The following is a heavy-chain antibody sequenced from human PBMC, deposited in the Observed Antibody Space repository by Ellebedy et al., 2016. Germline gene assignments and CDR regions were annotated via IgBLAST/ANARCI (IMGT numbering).Heavy chain of an antibody. J-gene: IGHJ3*02. D-gene: IGHD2-15*01. Sequence: SGPTLVKPTQTLTLTCTFSGFSLDTSGVGVGWIRQPPGKALEWLALIYWDDDKRYSPSLESRLTITKDTSKNQVVLTMTNMDPVDTATYYCAKYDVVVIAAPGGNNAFNIWGQGTMVIVSS. CDR2: IYWDDDK. CDR1: GFSLDTSGVG. V-gene: IGHV2-5*02. CDR3: AKYDVVVIAAPGGNNAFNI.